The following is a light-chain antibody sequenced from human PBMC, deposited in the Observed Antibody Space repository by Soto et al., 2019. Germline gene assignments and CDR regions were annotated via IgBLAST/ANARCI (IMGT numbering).Light chain of an antibody. J-gene: IGKJ1*01. CDR3: QQANSFPRT. CDR1: QGINSW. Sequence: DLQMTQSPSSVSASVGDRVTITCRASQGINSWLTWYQQKPGKAPKLLIYAASSLQTGVPSRFSGSGSGTDFTLTISSLQPEDFATYYCQQANSFPRTFGQGTKVEIK. CDR2: AAS. V-gene: IGKV1-12*01.